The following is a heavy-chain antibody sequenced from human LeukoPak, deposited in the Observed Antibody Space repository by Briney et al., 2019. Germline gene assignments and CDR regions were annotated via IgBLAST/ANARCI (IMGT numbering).Heavy chain of an antibody. J-gene: IGHJ4*02. Sequence: SETLSLTCTVSGGSISNYYWSWIWQPPGKGLEWIGYIYYSGSTNYNPSLKSRVTISVDTSKNQFSLKLNSVTAADTAVYYCARAPNYGDPIDYWGQGTLVTVSS. CDR1: GGSISNYY. V-gene: IGHV4-59*01. CDR3: ARAPNYGDPIDY. CDR2: IYYSGST. D-gene: IGHD4-17*01.